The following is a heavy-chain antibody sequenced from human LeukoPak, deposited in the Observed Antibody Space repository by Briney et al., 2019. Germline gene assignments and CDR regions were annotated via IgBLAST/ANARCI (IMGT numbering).Heavy chain of an antibody. Sequence: GGSLRLSCAASGFTFSSYAMSWVRQAPGKGLEWVSAISGSGGSTYYADSVEGRFTISRDNSKNTLYLQMNSLRAEDTAVYYCAKGTYCSGGSCYYFDYWGQGTLVTVSS. CDR1: GFTFSSYA. CDR3: AKGTYCSGGSCYYFDY. J-gene: IGHJ4*02. V-gene: IGHV3-23*01. D-gene: IGHD2-15*01. CDR2: ISGSGGST.